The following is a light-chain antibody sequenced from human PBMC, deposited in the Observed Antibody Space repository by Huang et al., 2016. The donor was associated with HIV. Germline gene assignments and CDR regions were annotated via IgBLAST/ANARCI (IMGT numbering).Light chain of an antibody. CDR3: QQSYRNPFT. Sequence: DIQMTQSPSSLSASVGDRVTITCRASQSISNYLNWYQQKPGKAPNLLIYAASSLQCGVPSRFSGSGSGTDFTLTISSLQPEDFATYYCQQSYRNPFTFGPGTKVDIK. CDR1: QSISNY. J-gene: IGKJ3*01. V-gene: IGKV1-39*01. CDR2: AAS.